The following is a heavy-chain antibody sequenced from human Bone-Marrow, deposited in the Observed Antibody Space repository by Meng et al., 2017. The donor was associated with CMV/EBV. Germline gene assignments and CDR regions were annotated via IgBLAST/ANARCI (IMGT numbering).Heavy chain of an antibody. V-gene: IGHV1-46*01. D-gene: IGHD3-22*01. CDR3: ARDPEGSGYSNWFDP. CDR2: INPSGGST. CDR1: GYTFTSYY. J-gene: IGHJ5*02. Sequence: ASVKVSCKASGYTFTSYYMHWVRQPPGQGLEWMGIINPSGGSTSYAQKFQGRVTMTRDTSTSTVYMELSSLRSEDTAVYYCARDPEGSGYSNWFDPWGQGTLVTVSS.